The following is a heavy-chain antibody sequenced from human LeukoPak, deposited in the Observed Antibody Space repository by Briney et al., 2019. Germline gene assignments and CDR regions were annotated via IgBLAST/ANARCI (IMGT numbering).Heavy chain of an antibody. J-gene: IGHJ4*02. CDR2: INQDGSEK. D-gene: IGHD5-18*01. CDR1: EFPFNGYW. Sequence: WGSLRLSCAASEFPFNGYWMSWVRQAPGKGLECVANINQDGSEKYYVDSVRGRFTISRDNDKNSLYLQMNSLRAEDTAVYYCARLGRWTQLWSYGIWGRGTLVTVSS. V-gene: IGHV3-7*01. CDR3: ARLGRWTQLWSYGI.